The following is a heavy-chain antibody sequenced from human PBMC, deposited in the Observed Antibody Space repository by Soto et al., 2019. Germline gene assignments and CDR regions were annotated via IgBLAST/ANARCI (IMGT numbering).Heavy chain of an antibody. CDR2: ISYSGNT. J-gene: IGHJ4*02. Sequence: SETLSLTCTVSGGSISNFYWSWIRQPPGKGLEWIGYISYSGNTNYNPSLKSRVSISVDTSKNQLSLNLTSVTAADTAVYYCARAPMVLFRSYFDSWGQGTPVTVSS. CDR3: ARAPMVLFRSYFDS. D-gene: IGHD2-8*01. CDR1: GGSISNFY. V-gene: IGHV4-59*01.